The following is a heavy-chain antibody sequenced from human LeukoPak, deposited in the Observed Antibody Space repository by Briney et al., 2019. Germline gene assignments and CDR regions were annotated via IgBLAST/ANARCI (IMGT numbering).Heavy chain of an antibody. Sequence: PSETLSLTCTVSGGSIGSYYWSWIRQPPGKGLEWIGYIYYSGSTNYNPSLKSRVTISVDTSKNQFSLKLSSVTAADTAVYYCARVLDRNYYDSSGYYPDLLFDYWGQGTLVTVSS. D-gene: IGHD3-22*01. V-gene: IGHV4-59*01. J-gene: IGHJ4*02. CDR3: ARVLDRNYYDSSGYYPDLLFDY. CDR1: GGSIGSYY. CDR2: IYYSGST.